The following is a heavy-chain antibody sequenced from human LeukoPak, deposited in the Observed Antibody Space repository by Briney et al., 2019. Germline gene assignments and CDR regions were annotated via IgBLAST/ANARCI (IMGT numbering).Heavy chain of an antibody. CDR2: MYRGGTT. D-gene: IGHD4-17*01. Sequence: PGGPLRLSCAASGFTVSSNYMTWVRQAPGKGLEWVSVMYRGGTTYYADSVKGRFTISRDNSQNTLYLQMNSLRAEDTAVYYCARSGTGYGDYDGFDYWGQGTLVTVSS. V-gene: IGHV3-53*01. J-gene: IGHJ4*02. CDR1: GFTVSSNY. CDR3: ARSGTGYGDYDGFDY.